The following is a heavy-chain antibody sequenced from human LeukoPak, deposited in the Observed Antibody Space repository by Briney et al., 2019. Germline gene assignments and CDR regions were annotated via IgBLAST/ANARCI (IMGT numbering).Heavy chain of an antibody. Sequence: ASVKVSSKASGYTFTGYYIHWVRQAPGQGLEWMGWINPNSGGINYAQKFQGSVTMTRDTSISTAYMELSRLRSDDTAVYYCANEPLFDYGDSPFYWGQGTLVTVSS. D-gene: IGHD4-17*01. CDR1: GYTFTGYY. CDR3: ANEPLFDYGDSPFY. CDR2: INPNSGGI. V-gene: IGHV1-2*02. J-gene: IGHJ4*02.